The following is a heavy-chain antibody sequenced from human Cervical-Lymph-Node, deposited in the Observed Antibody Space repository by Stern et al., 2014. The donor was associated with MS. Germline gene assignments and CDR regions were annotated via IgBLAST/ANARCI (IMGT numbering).Heavy chain of an antibody. Sequence: QVRLQESGPGLVKPSETLSLTCTVSGGSISSYYWNWIRQPPGKGLAWIGYIYYSGSTNYNPSRKSRVTISVDTSKNQFSLKLRSVTAADTAVYYCARATKPIFGVGHWGQGTLVTVSS. CDR1: GGSISSYY. CDR3: ARATKPIFGVGH. CDR2: IYYSGST. V-gene: IGHV4-59*01. D-gene: IGHD3-3*02. J-gene: IGHJ4*02.